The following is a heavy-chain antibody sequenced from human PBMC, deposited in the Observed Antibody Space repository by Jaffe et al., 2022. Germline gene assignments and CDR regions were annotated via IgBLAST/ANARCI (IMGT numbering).Heavy chain of an antibody. J-gene: IGHJ5*02. V-gene: IGHV4-30-2*01. CDR3: ARVGDWNYLDP. CDR1: GGSISSGGYS. CDR2: IYHSGST. Sequence: QLQLQESGSGLVKPSQTLSLTCAVSGGSISSGGYSWSWIRQPPGKGLEWIGYIYHSGSTYYNPSLKSRVTISVDRSKNQFSLKLSSVTAADTAVYYCARVGDWNYLDPWGQGTLVTVSS. D-gene: IGHD1-7*01.